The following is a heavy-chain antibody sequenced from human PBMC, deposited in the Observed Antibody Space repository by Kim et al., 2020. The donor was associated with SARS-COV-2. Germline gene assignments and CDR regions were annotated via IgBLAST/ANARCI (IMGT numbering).Heavy chain of an antibody. D-gene: IGHD6-6*01. V-gene: IGHV3-23*01. Sequence: GGSLRLSCAASGFTFSSYAMSWVRQAPGKGLEWVSAISGSGGSTYYADSVKGRFTISRDNSKNTLYLQMNSLRAEDTAVYYCAIPPAYSSSSVDPSAGYYGMDVWGQGTTVTVSS. J-gene: IGHJ6*02. CDR2: ISGSGGST. CDR1: GFTFSSYA. CDR3: AIPPAYSSSSVDPSAGYYGMDV.